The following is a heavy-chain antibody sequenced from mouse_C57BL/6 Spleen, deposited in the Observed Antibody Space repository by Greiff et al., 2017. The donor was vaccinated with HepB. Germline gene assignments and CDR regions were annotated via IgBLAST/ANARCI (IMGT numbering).Heavy chain of an antibody. D-gene: IGHD1-1*01. V-gene: IGHV1-80*01. CDR2: IYPGDGDT. CDR1: GYAFSSYW. J-gene: IGHJ2*01. CDR3: ARLTTTVVARGYYFDY. Sequence: VQLQQSGAELVKPGASVKISCKASGYAFSSYWMNWVKQRPGKGLEWIGQIYPGDGDTNYNGKFKGKATLTADKSSSTAYMQLRSLTSEDSAVYFCARLTTTVVARGYYFDYWGQGTTLTVSS.